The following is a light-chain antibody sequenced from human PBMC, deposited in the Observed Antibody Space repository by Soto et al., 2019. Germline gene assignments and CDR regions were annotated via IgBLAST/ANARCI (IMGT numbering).Light chain of an antibody. Sequence: EIVLTQSPGTLSLSLGERATLSCWASQSVSSRYVAWYQQIPGQAPRVLIYGASNRATGIPDRFSGSGSGTDFTLTISRVEPEDFAVYYCQHYGSSRTFGQGTKVEIK. V-gene: IGKV3-20*01. CDR3: QHYGSSRT. J-gene: IGKJ1*01. CDR2: GAS. CDR1: QSVSSRY.